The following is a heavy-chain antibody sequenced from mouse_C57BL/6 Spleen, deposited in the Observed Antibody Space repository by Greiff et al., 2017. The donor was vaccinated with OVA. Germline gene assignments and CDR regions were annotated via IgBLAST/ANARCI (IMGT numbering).Heavy chain of an antibody. D-gene: IGHD1-1*01. CDR3: AREGTTVVAFDD. CDR1: GYAFSSYW. Sequence: SGAELVKPGASVKISCKASGYAFSSYWMNWVKQRPGKGLEWIGQIYPGDGDTNYNGKFKGKATLTADKSSSTAYMQLSSLTSEDSAVYFCAREGTTVVAFDDWGQGTTLTVSS. V-gene: IGHV1-80*01. CDR2: IYPGDGDT. J-gene: IGHJ2*01.